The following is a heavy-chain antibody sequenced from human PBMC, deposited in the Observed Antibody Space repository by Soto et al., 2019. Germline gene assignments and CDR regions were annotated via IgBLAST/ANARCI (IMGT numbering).Heavy chain of an antibody. J-gene: IGHJ3*01. CDR2: IAESGGGA. D-gene: IGHD6-19*01. V-gene: IGHV3-23*01. Sequence: PGGSLRLSCAASGFTFSSQPMSWVRQAPGKGLEWVAAIAESGGGAAYVGSVEGRFTISRDNVKNMLYLQWSGLKASDTAMYYCASGGDASGHHAFDVWGLGTMVTVSS. CDR3: ASGGDASGHHAFDV. CDR1: GFTFSSQP.